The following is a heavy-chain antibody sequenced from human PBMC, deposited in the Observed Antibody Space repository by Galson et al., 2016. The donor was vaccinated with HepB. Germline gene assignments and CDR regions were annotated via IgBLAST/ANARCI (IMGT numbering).Heavy chain of an antibody. CDR3: ARRGVSYSGSGELARTVSPPFDC. D-gene: IGHD3-10*01. CDR2: IFHSGGT. Sequence: WTWVRQPPGTGLEWIGEIFHSGGTNYNPSLKSRVTISINKSKNQFSLRLSSVTAAATAMYYCARRGVSYSGSGELARTVSPPFDCWGQGTLVTVSS. V-gene: IGHV4-4*02. J-gene: IGHJ4*02.